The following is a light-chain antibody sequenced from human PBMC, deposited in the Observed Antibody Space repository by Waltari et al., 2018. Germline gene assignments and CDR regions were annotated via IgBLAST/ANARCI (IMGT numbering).Light chain of an antibody. CDR2: DAS. CDR3: QMYVRLPVT. J-gene: IGKJ1*01. CDR1: QSVGRS. Sequence: EIVLTQSPGTLSLSPGERAPLSCRASQSVGRSLAWYQQKPGQAPRLPIYDASKRATGIPERVSGSGSGTDFSLTISRLEPEDFAVYYCQMYVRLPVTFGQGTKVEIK. V-gene: IGKV3-20*01.